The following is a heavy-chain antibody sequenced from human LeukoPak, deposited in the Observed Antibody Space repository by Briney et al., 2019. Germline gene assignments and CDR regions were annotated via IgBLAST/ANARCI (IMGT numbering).Heavy chain of an antibody. CDR2: ISYDGSNK. J-gene: IGHJ6*02. CDR1: GFTFSSYG. CDR3: ARDTGGGSAGSGLEYYYYYYGMDV. D-gene: IGHD3-10*01. Sequence: GGSLRLSCAASGFTFSSYGMHWVRQAPGKGLEWVAVISYDGSNKYYADSVKGRFTISRDNSKNTLYLQMNSLRADDTAVYYCARDTGGGSAGSGLEYYYYYYGMDVWGQGTTVTVSS. V-gene: IGHV3-30*03.